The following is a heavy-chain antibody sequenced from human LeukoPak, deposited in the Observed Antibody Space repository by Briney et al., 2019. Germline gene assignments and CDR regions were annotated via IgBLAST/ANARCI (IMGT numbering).Heavy chain of an antibody. CDR2: ISGSGGST. CDR3: AKLSVDGPFGWFDP. V-gene: IGHV3-23*01. J-gene: IGHJ5*02. CDR1: GVTFSSYA. Sequence: PGGSLRLSCAASGVTFSSYAISCVRQAPGRGLEWVSAISGSGGSTYYADSVKGRFTISRDNSKNTLYLQMNSLRAEDTAVYYCAKLSVDGPFGWFDPWGQGTLVTVSS. D-gene: IGHD6-19*01.